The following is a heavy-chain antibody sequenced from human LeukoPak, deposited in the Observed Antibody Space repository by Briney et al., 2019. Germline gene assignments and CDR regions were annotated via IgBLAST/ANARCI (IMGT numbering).Heavy chain of an antibody. CDR3: ARGHCSSTSCYIGSSGGENWFDP. CDR1: GYSISSGYY. D-gene: IGHD2-2*02. Sequence: PSETLSLTCTVSGYSISSGYYWGWIRQPPGKGLEWIGSIYHSGSTYYNPSLKSRVTISVDTSKNQFSLKLSSVTAADTAVYYCARGHCSSTSCYIGSSGGENWFDPWGQGTLVTVSS. CDR2: IYHSGST. V-gene: IGHV4-38-2*02. J-gene: IGHJ5*02.